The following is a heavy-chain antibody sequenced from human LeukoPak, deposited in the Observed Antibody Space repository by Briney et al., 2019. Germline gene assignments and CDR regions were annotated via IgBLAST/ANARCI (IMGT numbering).Heavy chain of an antibody. V-gene: IGHV4-34*01. CDR3: ARHRRGRSGSPFDY. D-gene: IGHD3-16*01. CDR2: INHSGST. Sequence: SETLSLTCAVYVGSFSGYYWSWVRQPPGKGLEWIGEINHSGSTNYNPSLKSRVTISVVTSKNQFSLKLSSVTAADTAVYYCARHRRGRSGSPFDYWGQGTLVTVSS. J-gene: IGHJ4*02. CDR1: VGSFSGYY.